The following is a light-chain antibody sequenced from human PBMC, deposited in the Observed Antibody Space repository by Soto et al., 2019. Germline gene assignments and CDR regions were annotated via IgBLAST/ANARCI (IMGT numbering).Light chain of an antibody. V-gene: IGKV3-15*01. CDR2: GAS. CDR3: QQYNNWPHMYT. Sequence: EIVMTQSPATLPVSPGERATLSCRASQSVSSNLAWYQQKPGQAPRLLIYGASTRATGIPARFSGSGSGTEFTLTISSLQSEDFAVYYCQQYNNWPHMYTFGQGTKLEIK. CDR1: QSVSSN. J-gene: IGKJ2*01.